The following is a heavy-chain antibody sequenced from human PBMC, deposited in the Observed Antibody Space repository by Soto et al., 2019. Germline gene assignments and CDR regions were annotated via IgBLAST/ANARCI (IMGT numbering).Heavy chain of an antibody. J-gene: IGHJ6*02. Sequence: AGGSLRLSCAASGFTFSSYGMHWVRQAPGKRLEWVAVIWYDGSNKYYADSVKGRFTISRDNSKNTLYLQMNSLRAEDTAVYYCARGDYRGMDYYGMDVWGQGTTVTVSS. D-gene: IGHD4-17*01. CDR1: GFTFSSYG. V-gene: IGHV3-33*01. CDR3: ARGDYRGMDYYGMDV. CDR2: IWYDGSNK.